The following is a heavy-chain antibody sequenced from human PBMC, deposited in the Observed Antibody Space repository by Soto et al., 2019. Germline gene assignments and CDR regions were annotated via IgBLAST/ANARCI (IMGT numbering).Heavy chain of an antibody. J-gene: IGHJ3*02. CDR1: GYSFTNYW. Sequence: GESLKISCEASGYSFTNYWIGWVRQMPGKGLEWMGIIHPADSDTRYSPSFQGRVTISADKSIRTAYLQWSSLKASDTAIYYCASRYLADGFDIWGRGKMVTVSS. V-gene: IGHV5-51*01. D-gene: IGHD3-10*01. CDR2: IHPADSDT. CDR3: ASRYLADGFDI.